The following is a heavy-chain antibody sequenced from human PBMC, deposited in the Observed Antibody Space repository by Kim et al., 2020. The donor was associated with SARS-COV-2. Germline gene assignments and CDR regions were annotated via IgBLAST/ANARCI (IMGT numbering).Heavy chain of an antibody. CDR3: ARGYIAVVPSPILGLGPIYFKYYMDV. CDR1: GGSLNGYS. CDR2: INHSGGT. Sequence: SETLSLTCDVYGGSLNGYSWNWNRQPPGKGLEWIGEINHSGGTNYSPSLESRVTVSMDTSKNQFSLRLRSVTAADTALYFCARGYIAVVPSPILGLGPIYFKYYMDVWGKGTTVAVSS. J-gene: IGHJ6*03. D-gene: IGHD2-2*01. V-gene: IGHV4-34*01.